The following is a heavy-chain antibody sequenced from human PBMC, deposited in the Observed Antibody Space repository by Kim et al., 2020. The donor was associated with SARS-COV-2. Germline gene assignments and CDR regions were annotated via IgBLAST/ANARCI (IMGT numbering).Heavy chain of an antibody. J-gene: IGHJ4*02. CDR2: SYDGSNK. CDR3: AKRDY. Sequence: SYDGSNKYYADSVKGRFTISRDNSKNTLYLQMNSLRAEDTAVYYCAKRDYWGQGTLVTVSS. V-gene: IGHV3-30*18.